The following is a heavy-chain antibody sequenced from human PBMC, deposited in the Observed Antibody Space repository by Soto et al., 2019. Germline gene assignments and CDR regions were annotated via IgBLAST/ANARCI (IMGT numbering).Heavy chain of an antibody. J-gene: IGHJ6*02. CDR2: ISYDGSNK. D-gene: IGHD2-2*01. V-gene: IGHV3-30*18. Sequence: QVQLVESGGGVGQPGRSLRLSCAASGFTFSSYGMHWVRQAPGKGLEWVAVISYDGSNKYYADSVKGRFTISRDNSKNTLYLQMNSLRAEDTAVYYCAKDRRYCSSTSCSHYYYYGMVVWGQGTTVTVSS. CDR3: AKDRRYCSSTSCSHYYYYGMVV. CDR1: GFTFSSYG.